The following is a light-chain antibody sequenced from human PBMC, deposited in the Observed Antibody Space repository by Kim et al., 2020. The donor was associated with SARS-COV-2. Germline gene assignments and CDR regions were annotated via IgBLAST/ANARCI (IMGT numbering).Light chain of an antibody. CDR3: QSYDGSLSGWV. J-gene: IGLJ3*02. Sequence: QSVLTQPPSVSGAPGQTVTISCTGSSSNIGAGYDVHWYQQLPGTAPKLLIYDNSNRPSGVPDRFSGSKSGTSASLAITGLQAEDEADYYCQSYDGSLSGWVFGGGTQLTVL. CDR2: DNS. V-gene: IGLV1-40*01. CDR1: SSNIGAGYD.